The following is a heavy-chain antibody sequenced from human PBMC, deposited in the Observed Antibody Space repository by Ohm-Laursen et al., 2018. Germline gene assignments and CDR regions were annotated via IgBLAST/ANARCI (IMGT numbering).Heavy chain of an antibody. V-gene: IGHV1-69*01. Sequence: VSSVKVSCKASGGTFRSYGISWVRQAPGQGLEWMGGIIPMFGTANYAQKFQGRVTITADESTITSYMEVSSLRSEDTAVYYCARESEQWLVRYWGQGTLVTVSS. CDR3: ARESEQWLVRY. CDR2: IIPMFGTA. CDR1: GGTFRSYG. D-gene: IGHD6-19*01. J-gene: IGHJ4*02.